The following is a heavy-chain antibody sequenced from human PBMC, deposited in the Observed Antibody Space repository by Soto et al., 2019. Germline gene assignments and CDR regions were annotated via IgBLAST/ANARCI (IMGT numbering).Heavy chain of an antibody. CDR1: GFTFSSYA. Sequence: QVQLVESGGGVVQPGRSLRLSCAASGFTFSSYAMHWVRQAPGKGLEWVAVISYDGSNKYYADSVKGRFTISRDNSKNTLYLQMNSLRAEDTAVYYCARDHGLYVRGIYYYYGMDVWGQGTTVTVSS. D-gene: IGHD3-10*02. J-gene: IGHJ6*02. V-gene: IGHV3-30-3*01. CDR3: ARDHGLYVRGIYYYYGMDV. CDR2: ISYDGSNK.